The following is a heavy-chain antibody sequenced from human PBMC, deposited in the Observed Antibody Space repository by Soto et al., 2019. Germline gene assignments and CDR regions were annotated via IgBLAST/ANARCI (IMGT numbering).Heavy chain of an antibody. Sequence: GSLRLSCAGSGLTLRSYAMTWIHQTPEKGLEWVSTISGRSGVPSYADSVNGRFTVSRDNSKNTLYLQMNSLRPDDTAIYYCAKGGPFTGGLDPWGQGTLVTVYS. V-gene: IGHV3-23*01. CDR3: AKGGPFTGGLDP. J-gene: IGHJ5*02. D-gene: IGHD3-16*01. CDR2: ISGRSGVP. CDR1: GLTLRSYA.